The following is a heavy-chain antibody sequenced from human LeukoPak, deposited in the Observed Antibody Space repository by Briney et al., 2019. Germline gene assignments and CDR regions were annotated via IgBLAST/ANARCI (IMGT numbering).Heavy chain of an antibody. J-gene: IGHJ6*02. D-gene: IGHD3-22*01. V-gene: IGHV4-59*11. CDR2: IYHSEII. Sequence: SETLSLTCIVSGDSISSHYWSWIRQPPGKGLEWIGYIYHSEIIKYNPSLKSRVTISRDTSKNQLSMELTSVTAADTAVYYCVRDRYSYHDSSGYVQTIYGFDVWGQGTTVTVSS. CDR3: VRDRYSYHDSSGYVQTIYGFDV. CDR1: GDSISSHY.